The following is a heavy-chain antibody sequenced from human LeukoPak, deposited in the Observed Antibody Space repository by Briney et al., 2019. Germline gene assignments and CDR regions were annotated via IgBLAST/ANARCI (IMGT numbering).Heavy chain of an antibody. D-gene: IGHD3-22*01. CDR1: GGSISSSSYY. CDR3: ARPLGPDSGGYYYANAFDI. CDR2: IYYSGST. Sequence: PSETLSFTCTVSGGSISSSSYYWGWLRQPPGKGLEWIVSIYYSGSTYYNPSLKSRVTISVHTSKNQFSLKLSSVTAADTAVYYCARPLGPDSGGYYYANAFDIWGQGTMVTVSS. J-gene: IGHJ3*02. V-gene: IGHV4-39*01.